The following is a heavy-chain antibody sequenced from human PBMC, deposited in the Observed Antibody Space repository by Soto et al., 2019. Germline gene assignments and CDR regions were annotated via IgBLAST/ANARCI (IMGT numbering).Heavy chain of an antibody. V-gene: IGHV3-11*01. J-gene: IGHJ5*02. Sequence: QVQLVESGGGLVKPGGSLRLSCAASGFTFSDYYMSWIRQAPGKGLEWVSYISSSGSTIYYAASVKARFTISRDNAKNSLYLQMNSLRDEDTAVYYCAGGPPGLLWFGELLFPWGQGTLVTVSS. CDR1: GFTFSDYY. CDR3: AGGPPGLLWFGELLFP. CDR2: ISSSGSTI. D-gene: IGHD3-10*01.